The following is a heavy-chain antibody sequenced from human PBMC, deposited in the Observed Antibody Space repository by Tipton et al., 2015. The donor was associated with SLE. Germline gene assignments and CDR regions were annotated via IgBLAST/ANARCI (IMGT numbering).Heavy chain of an antibody. CDR1: GESFSGYY. CDR2: ISHSESA. Sequence: TLSLTCAVYGESFSGYYWSWIRQRPGKGLEWIGEISHSESAYYNPSLMSRVTMSVGTSQNQFSLKVTSVTAADTAIYYCARVRVAATIAHYFDYWGPGTRVTVSS. V-gene: IGHV4-34*01. D-gene: IGHD6-13*01. J-gene: IGHJ4*02. CDR3: ARVRVAATIAHYFDY.